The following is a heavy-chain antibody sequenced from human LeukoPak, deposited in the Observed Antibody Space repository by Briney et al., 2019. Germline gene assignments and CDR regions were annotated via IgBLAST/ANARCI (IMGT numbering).Heavy chain of an antibody. CDR3: ARDLVYYDSSGDAFDI. Sequence: SVKVSCKASGGTFSSYTISWVRQAPGQGLEWMGRIIPILGIANYAQKFQGRVTITADKSTSTAYMELSSLRSEDTAVYCCARDLVYYDSSGDAFDIWGQGTMVTVSS. CDR2: IIPILGIA. D-gene: IGHD3-22*01. CDR1: GGTFSSYT. V-gene: IGHV1-69*04. J-gene: IGHJ3*02.